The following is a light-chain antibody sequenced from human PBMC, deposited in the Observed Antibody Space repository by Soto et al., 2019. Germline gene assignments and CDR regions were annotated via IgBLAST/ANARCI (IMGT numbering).Light chain of an antibody. CDR1: SSDVGNYNL. CDR2: EGD. V-gene: IGLV2-23*01. CDR3: CSYAGSATYV. Sequence: QSVLTQPASVSGSPGQSITISCTGTSSDVGNYNLVSWYQQHPGKAPKLMIYEGDKRPSGVSNRFSGSKSGNTASLAISGLQAEDEGDYYCCSYAGSATYVFGSVTKVTVL. J-gene: IGLJ1*01.